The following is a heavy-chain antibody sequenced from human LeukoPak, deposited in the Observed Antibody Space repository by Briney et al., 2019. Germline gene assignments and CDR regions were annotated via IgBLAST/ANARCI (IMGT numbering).Heavy chain of an antibody. V-gene: IGHV3-23*01. CDR3: AKDPDSSGWYYFDY. CDR1: EFTFRSYA. J-gene: IGHJ4*02. D-gene: IGHD6-19*01. CDR2: VSGSGGGT. Sequence: GGSLRLSCAASEFTFRSYAMSWVRQAPGKGLEWVSAVSGSGGGTYYADSVKGRFTISRDNSKNTLYLQMNSLRAEDTAVYYCAKDPDSSGWYYFDYWGQGTLVTVSS.